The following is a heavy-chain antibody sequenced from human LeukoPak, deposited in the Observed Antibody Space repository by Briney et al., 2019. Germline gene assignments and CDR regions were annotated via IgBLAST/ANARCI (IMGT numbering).Heavy chain of an antibody. V-gene: IGHV3-21*01. CDR2: ISSSSSYI. CDR1: GFTFSSYS. D-gene: IGHD6-13*01. CDR3: ARDLRIALDY. J-gene: IGHJ4*02. Sequence: GGTLRLSCAASGFTFSSYSMNWVRQAPGKGLEWVSSISSSSSYIYYADSVKGRFTISRDNAKNSLYLQMNSLRAEDTAVYYCARDLRIALDYWGQGTLVTVSS.